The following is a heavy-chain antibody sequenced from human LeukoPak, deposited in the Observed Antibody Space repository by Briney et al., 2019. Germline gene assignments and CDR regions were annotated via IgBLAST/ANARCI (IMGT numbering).Heavy chain of an antibody. CDR2: ISSSGSTI. CDR1: GFTFSSYS. CDR3: AKEPGEGGSAFDY. D-gene: IGHD3-16*01. V-gene: IGHV3-48*01. J-gene: IGHJ4*02. Sequence: GGSLRLSCAASGFTFSSYSMSWIRQAPGKGLEWVSYISSSGSTIYYADSVKGRFTISRDNSKKTVYLQMSSLTIEDTAVYYCAKEPGEGGSAFDYWDQGTLVTVSS.